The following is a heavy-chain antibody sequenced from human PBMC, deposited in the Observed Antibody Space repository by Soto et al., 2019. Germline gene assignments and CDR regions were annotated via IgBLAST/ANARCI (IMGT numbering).Heavy chain of an antibody. Sequence: QVQLQESGPGLVKPSGTLSLTCAVSGGSISSSNWWSWARQPPGKGLEWIGEISHSGSTNYNPSLKSRVTISLDKSKNQFSLKLSSVTAADTAVYYCASYITIFGVVRHGMDVWGQGTTVTVSS. CDR3: ASYITIFGVVRHGMDV. CDR2: ISHSGST. D-gene: IGHD3-3*01. J-gene: IGHJ6*02. V-gene: IGHV4-4*02. CDR1: GGSISSSNW.